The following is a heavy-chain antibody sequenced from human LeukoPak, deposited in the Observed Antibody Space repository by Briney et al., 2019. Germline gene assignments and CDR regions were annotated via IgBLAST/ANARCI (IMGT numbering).Heavy chain of an antibody. J-gene: IGHJ4*02. Sequence: AASVKVSCKASGYTFATYGSCWVRQAPGHGLEWMGWISANSGKTDYAQKFQGRVTMTTDTSTTTAYMELRSLRPDDTALYFCAKVAGDRMDHWGQGTLLTVSS. D-gene: IGHD6-13*01. CDR3: AKVAGDRMDH. V-gene: IGHV1-18*01. CDR1: GYTFATYG. CDR2: ISANSGKT.